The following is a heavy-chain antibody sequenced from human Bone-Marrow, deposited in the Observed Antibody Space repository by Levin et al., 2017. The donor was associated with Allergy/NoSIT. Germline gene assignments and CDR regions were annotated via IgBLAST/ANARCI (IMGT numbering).Heavy chain of an antibody. Sequence: ASVKVSCKASGGTFSSYAISWVRQAPGQGLEWMGGIIPIFGTANYAQKFQGRVTITADKSTSTAYMELSSLRSEDTAVYYCARVLWSGYSVYYFDYWGQGTLVTVSS. CDR2: IIPIFGTA. J-gene: IGHJ4*02. CDR3: ARVLWSGYSVYYFDY. D-gene: IGHD3-3*01. CDR1: GGTFSSYA. V-gene: IGHV1-69*06.